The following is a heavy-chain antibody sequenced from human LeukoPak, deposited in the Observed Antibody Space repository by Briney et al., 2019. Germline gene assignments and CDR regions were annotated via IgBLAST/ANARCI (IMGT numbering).Heavy chain of an antibody. CDR3: ARDKGTSYLSXXDY. J-gene: IGHJ4*02. D-gene: IGHD6-6*01. V-gene: IGHV3-30*04. Sequence: LGRSLRLSCAASGFTFSSYVMHWVRQAPGKGLEWVAIISYDGSNEYYADSVKGRFTISRDNSKNTLYLQMNSLRAADTAVYYCARDKGTSYLSXXDYXXXXTXVTVS. CDR2: ISYDGSNE. CDR1: GFTFSSYV.